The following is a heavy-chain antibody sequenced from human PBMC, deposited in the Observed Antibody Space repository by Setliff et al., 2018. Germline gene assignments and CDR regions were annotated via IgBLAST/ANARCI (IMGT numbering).Heavy chain of an antibody. CDR3: AKGGGRYHSDS. Sequence: LSLTCTVSGASIHSLSWWSWVRQPPGKGLEWIGEIYHDGNDKYTPSVHYSPSLKSRVTISIDKSNNQFSLKLTSMTAADTAVYYCAKGGGRYHSDSWGQGILVTVSS. V-gene: IGHV4-4*02. D-gene: IGHD1-1*01. CDR1: GASIHSLSW. J-gene: IGHJ4*02. CDR2: IYHDGND.